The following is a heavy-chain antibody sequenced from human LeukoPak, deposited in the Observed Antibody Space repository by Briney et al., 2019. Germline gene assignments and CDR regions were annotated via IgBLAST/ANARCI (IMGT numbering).Heavy chain of an antibody. V-gene: IGHV1-8*02. D-gene: IGHD5-24*01. CDR2: MNPNSGNT. Sequence: ASVKVSCKASGGTFSSYAISWVRQAPGQGLEWMGWMNPNSGNTGYAQKFQGRVTMTRNTSISTAYMELSSLRSEDTAVYYCARSAANRDGYNIDAFDIWGQGTMVTVSS. CDR1: GGTFSSYA. CDR3: ARSAANRDGYNIDAFDI. J-gene: IGHJ3*02.